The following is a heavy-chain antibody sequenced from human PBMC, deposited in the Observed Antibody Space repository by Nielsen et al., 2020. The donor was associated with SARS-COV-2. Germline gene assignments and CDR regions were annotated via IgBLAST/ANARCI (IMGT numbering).Heavy chain of an antibody. CDR1: GFTFSSYG. CDR2: ISYDGSNK. CDR3: ARRYYDSSGYNPHFDY. D-gene: IGHD3-22*01. Sequence: GESLKISCAASGFTFSSYGMHWVRQAPGKGLEWVAVISYDGSNKYYADSVKGRFTISRDNSKNTLYLQMNSLRAEDTAVYYCARRYYDSSGYNPHFDYWGQGTLVTVSS. V-gene: IGHV3-30*03. J-gene: IGHJ4*02.